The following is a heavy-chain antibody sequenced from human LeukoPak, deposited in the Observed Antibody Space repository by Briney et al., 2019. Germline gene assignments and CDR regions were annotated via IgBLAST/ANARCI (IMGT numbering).Heavy chain of an antibody. V-gene: IGHV3-33*06. D-gene: IGHD6-13*01. J-gene: IGHJ4*02. CDR1: GFTFSSYG. CDR3: AKERAAAIEGYFDY. Sequence: PGGSLRLSCAASGFTFSSYGVHWVRQAPGKGLEWVAVIWYDGSNKIYADSVKGRFTISRDNSKNTLYLQMNSLRAEDTAVYYCAKERAAAIEGYFDYWGQGTLVTVSS. CDR2: IWYDGSNK.